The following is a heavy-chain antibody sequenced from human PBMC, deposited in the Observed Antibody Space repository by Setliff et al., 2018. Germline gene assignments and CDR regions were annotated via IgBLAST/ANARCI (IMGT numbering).Heavy chain of an antibody. CDR1: GFTFSDYW. Sequence: GGSLRLSCVGSGFTFSDYWMSWVRQAPGKGLEWVAIIKQDGSETVYADSVKGRFTISRDNAKNSLYLQMNSLRAEDTAVYYCASRPGGYDSSGSDAFDIWGQGTMVTVSS. CDR3: ASRPGGYDSSGSDAFDI. J-gene: IGHJ3*02. CDR2: IKQDGSET. D-gene: IGHD3-22*01. V-gene: IGHV3-7*03.